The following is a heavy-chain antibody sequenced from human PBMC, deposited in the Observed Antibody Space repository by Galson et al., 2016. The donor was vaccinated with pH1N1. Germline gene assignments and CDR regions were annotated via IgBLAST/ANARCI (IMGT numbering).Heavy chain of an antibody. V-gene: IGHV3-74*01. CDR1: GFTFSSYW. J-gene: IGHJ4*02. Sequence: SLRLSCAASGFTFSSYWMHWVRQAPGKGLVWVSRINGDGSSTSCADSVKCRFTISRDNAKNTLYLQMHSLRAEDTAVYYCARNFGLSGSGRHFDFWGQGTLVTVSS. D-gene: IGHD3-16*01. CDR3: ARNFGLSGSGRHFDF. CDR2: INGDGSST.